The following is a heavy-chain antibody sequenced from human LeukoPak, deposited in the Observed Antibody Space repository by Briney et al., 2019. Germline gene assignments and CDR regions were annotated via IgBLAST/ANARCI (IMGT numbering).Heavy chain of an antibody. J-gene: IGHJ4*02. D-gene: IGHD4-17*01. CDR3: AGGPAYGDYLFDY. CDR2: IYYSGST. V-gene: IGHV4-39*01. Sequence: SETLSLTCTVSGGSISSSSYYWGWIRQPPGKGLEWIGSIYYSGSTYYNPSLKSRVTISVDTSKNQFSLKLSSVTAADTAVYYCAGGPAYGDYLFDYWGQGTLVTVSS. CDR1: GGSISSSSYY.